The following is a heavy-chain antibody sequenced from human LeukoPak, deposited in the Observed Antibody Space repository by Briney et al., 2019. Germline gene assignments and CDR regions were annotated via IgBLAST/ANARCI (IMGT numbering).Heavy chain of an antibody. CDR2: IYSGGST. CDR1: GFTVSSNY. Sequence: GGSLRLSCAASGFTVSSNYMSWVRQAPGKGLEWVSVIYSGGSTYYADSVKGRFTISRDNSKNTLYLQMNSLRVEDTAVYYCARDRIVGATRYFDYWGQGTLVTVSS. J-gene: IGHJ4*02. V-gene: IGHV3-66*01. CDR3: ARDRIVGATRYFDY. D-gene: IGHD1-26*01.